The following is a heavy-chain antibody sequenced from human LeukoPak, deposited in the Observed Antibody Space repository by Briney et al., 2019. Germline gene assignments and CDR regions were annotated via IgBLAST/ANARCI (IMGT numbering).Heavy chain of an antibody. D-gene: IGHD1-26*01. J-gene: IGHJ1*01. V-gene: IGHV3-43*01. CDR1: GFTFDDYT. Sequence: GGSLRLSCAASGFTFDDYTMHWVRQAPGKGLEWVSLTSWGGGSTYYADSVKGRFTISRDNSKNSLYLQMNSLRTEDTALYYCAKDAPGGSYGAEYFQHWGQGTLVTVSS. CDR2: TSWGGGST. CDR3: AKDAPGGSYGAEYFQH.